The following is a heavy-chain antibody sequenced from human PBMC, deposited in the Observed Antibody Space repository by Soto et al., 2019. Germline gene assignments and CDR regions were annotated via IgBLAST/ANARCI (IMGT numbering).Heavy chain of an antibody. V-gene: IGHV4-39*01. CDR3: ATQGRSVDRTGSDPNWLDP. D-gene: IGHD7-27*01. CDR2: IYYGGII. CDR1: GGSISRSTYY. J-gene: IGHJ5*02. Sequence: PSETLSRSCTVSGGSISRSTYYWAWIRQPPGKVLEWIGCIYYGGIIYYNPSLKSRVTISADTSKNQFSLKLNSVTAADTAVYYCATQGRSVDRTGSDPNWLDPWGQGTLVTVSS.